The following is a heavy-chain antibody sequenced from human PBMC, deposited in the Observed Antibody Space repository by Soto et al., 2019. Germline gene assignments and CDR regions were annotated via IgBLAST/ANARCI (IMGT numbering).Heavy chain of an antibody. CDR2: INHSGST. CDR1: GGSFSGYY. D-gene: IGHD6-19*01. CDR3: ARSVSGWDAFDI. J-gene: IGHJ3*02. V-gene: IGHV4-34*01. Sequence: QVQLQQWGAGLLKPSETLSLTCAVYGGSFSGYYWSWIRQPPGKGLEWIGEINHSGSTNYNPSLKRRATISVDTSKNQFSLKLSSVTAADTAVYYCARSVSGWDAFDIWGQGTMVTVSS.